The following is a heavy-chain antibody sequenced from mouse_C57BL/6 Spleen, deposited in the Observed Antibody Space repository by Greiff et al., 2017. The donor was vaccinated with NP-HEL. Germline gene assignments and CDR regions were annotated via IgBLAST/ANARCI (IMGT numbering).Heavy chain of an antibody. J-gene: IGHJ4*01. V-gene: IGHV6-3*01. D-gene: IGHD1-1*01. CDR3: TNYYGSLYAMDD. CDR2: IRLKSDNYAT. CDR1: GFTFSNYW. Sequence: EVKVVESGGGLVQPGGSMKLSCVASGFTFSNYWMNWVRQSPEKGLEWVAQIRLKSDNYATHYAESVKGRFTISRDDSKSSVYLQMNNLRAEDTGIYYCTNYYGSLYAMDDWGQGTSVTVSS.